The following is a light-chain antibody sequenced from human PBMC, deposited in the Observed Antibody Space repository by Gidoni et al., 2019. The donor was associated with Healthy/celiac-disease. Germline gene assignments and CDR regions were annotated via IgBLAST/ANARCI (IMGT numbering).Light chain of an antibody. CDR2: DVS. CDR3: SSYTSSSSQV. CDR1: RSDVSGYNY. V-gene: IGLV2-14*03. J-gene: IGLJ1*01. Sequence: QSSLTQPASVSGSPGQSITISCTGTRSDVSGYNYVSWYQQHPGKAPKLMIYDVSNRPSGVSNRFSGSKSGNTASLTISGLQAEDEADYYCSSYTSSSSQVFGTGTKVTVL.